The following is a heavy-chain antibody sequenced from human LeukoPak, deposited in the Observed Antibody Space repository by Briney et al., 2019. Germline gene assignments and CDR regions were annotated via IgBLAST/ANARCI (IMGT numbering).Heavy chain of an antibody. Sequence: PGGSLRLSCAASGFTFSSYAMSWVRQAPGRGLEWVSGISSSGSTTYYADSVKGRFTMSRDNARNSLYLQMNSLGAEDTAVYYCTRVGQSYSTSGQALDHWGQGTLVTVSS. CDR1: GFTFSSYA. CDR3: TRVGQSYSTSGQALDH. V-gene: IGHV3-48*03. CDR2: ISSSGSTT. J-gene: IGHJ4*02. D-gene: IGHD2-8*01.